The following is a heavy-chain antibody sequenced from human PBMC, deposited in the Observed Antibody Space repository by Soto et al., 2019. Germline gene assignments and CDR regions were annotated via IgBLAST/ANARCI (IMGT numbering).Heavy chain of an antibody. Sequence: QVQLVESGGGVVQPERSVRLSCVASRFTFSDYGMHWVRQAPGKGLEWVAVIWHDGLKKDYVDSLKGRFTVSRDNSKNTLYLQMDGLRVDDTATYYCARDRGADAPIEFWGQGTLVTVSS. CDR2: IWHDGLKK. CDR3: ARDRGADAPIEF. CDR1: RFTFSDYG. J-gene: IGHJ4*02. V-gene: IGHV3-33*01.